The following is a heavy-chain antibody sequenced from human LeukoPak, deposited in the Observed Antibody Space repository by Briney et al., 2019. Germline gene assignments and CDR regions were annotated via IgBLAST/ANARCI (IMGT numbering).Heavy chain of an antibody. V-gene: IGHV3-53*01. Sequence: PGGSLRLSCAASGFTVSSNYMSWVRQAPGKGLEWVSYISERGGSTTYADSVKGRFTISRDTSLNTLYLQMNSLRAEDTAVYFCAKRGVVIRVILVGFHKEAYYFDSWGQGALVTVSS. J-gene: IGHJ4*02. D-gene: IGHD3-22*01. CDR1: GFTVSSNY. CDR3: AKRGVVIRVILVGFHKEAYYFDS. CDR2: ISERGGST.